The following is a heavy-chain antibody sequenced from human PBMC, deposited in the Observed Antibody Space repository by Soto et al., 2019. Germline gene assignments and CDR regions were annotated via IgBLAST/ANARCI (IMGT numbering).Heavy chain of an antibody. D-gene: IGHD2-21*02. Sequence: SETLSLTCTVSGGSISSYYWSWIRQPPGKGLEWIGYIYYSGSTNYNPSLKSRVTISVDTSKNQFSLKLSSVTAADTAVYYCARVFTVVTSYYYYGMDVWGQGTTVTVSS. CDR1: GGSISSYY. CDR2: IYYSGST. J-gene: IGHJ6*02. V-gene: IGHV4-59*01. CDR3: ARVFTVVTSYYYYGMDV.